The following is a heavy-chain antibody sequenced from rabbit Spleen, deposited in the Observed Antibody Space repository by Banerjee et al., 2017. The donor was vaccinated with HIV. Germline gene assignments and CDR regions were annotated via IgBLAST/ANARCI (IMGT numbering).Heavy chain of an antibody. CDR3: GRSSNAGYAGYGYGSNL. J-gene: IGHJ4*01. CDR2: IYTGGSGGI. D-gene: IGHD7-1*01. V-gene: IGHV1S45*01. Sequence: QEHLEESGGDLVKPGASLTLTCTASGFDLSNYYYIYWVRQAPGKGLEWIGCIYTGGSGGIYYASWARGRLTISKTSSTTVTLQMTSLTAADTATYFCGRSSNAGYAGYGYGSNLWGPGTLVTVS. CDR1: GFDLSNYYY.